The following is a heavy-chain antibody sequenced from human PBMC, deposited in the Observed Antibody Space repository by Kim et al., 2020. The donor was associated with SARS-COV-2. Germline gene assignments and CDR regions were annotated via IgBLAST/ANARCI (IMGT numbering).Heavy chain of an antibody. J-gene: IGHJ3*02. Sequence: ADSVDARFTISGDNSKNTLDLQMNSRRAEDTAVYYCARDPYDSSAFDAFDIWGQGTMVTVSS. V-gene: IGHV3-30*07. D-gene: IGHD3-22*01. CDR3: ARDPYDSSAFDAFDI.